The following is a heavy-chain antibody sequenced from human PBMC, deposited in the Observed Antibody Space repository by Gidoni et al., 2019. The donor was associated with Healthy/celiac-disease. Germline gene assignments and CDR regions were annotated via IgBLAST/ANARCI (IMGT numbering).Heavy chain of an antibody. J-gene: IGHJ4*02. V-gene: IGHV3-64D*06. CDR3: VIEPGPTVTTLSDY. Sequence: GKGLEYVSAISSNGGSTYYADSVKGRFTISRDNSKNTLYLQMSSLRAEDTAVYYCVIEPGPTVTTLSDYWGQGTLVTVSS. CDR2: ISSNGGST. D-gene: IGHD4-17*01.